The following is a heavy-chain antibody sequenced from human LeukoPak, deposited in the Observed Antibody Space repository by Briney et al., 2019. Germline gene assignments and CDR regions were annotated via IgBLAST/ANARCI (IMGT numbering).Heavy chain of an antibody. CDR2: ISSSSSYI. V-gene: IGHV3-21*01. Sequence: PGGSLRLSCAASGFTFSSYSMNWVRQAPGKGLEWVSSISSSSSYIYYADSVKGRFTISRDNAKNSLYLQMNSLRAEDTAVYYCAMSNYYDSSGYHYYYYGMDVWGQGTTVTVSS. J-gene: IGHJ6*02. CDR1: GFTFSSYS. CDR3: AMSNYYDSSGYHYYYYGMDV. D-gene: IGHD3-22*01.